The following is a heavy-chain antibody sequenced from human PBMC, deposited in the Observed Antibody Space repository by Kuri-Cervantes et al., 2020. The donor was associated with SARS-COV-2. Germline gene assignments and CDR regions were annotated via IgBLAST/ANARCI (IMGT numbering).Heavy chain of an antibody. CDR1: GYTFTGYY. CDR2: MNPNSGNT. CDR3: ARSRITIFGVVTIPLDY. V-gene: IGHV1-8*02. J-gene: IGHJ4*02. Sequence: ASVKVSCKASGYTFTGYYMHWVRQATGQGLEWMGWMNPNSGNTGYAQKFQGRVTMTRNTSISTAYMELSSLRSEDTAVYYCARSRITIFGVVTIPLDYWGQGTLVTVSS. D-gene: IGHD3-3*01.